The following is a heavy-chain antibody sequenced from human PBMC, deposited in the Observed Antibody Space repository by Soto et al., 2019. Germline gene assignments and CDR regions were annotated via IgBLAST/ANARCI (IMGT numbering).Heavy chain of an antibody. CDR2: IYPGDSDT. D-gene: IGHD6-6*01. CDR1: GYSFTSYL. J-gene: IGHJ4*02. Sequence: PGESLKVSCKGSGYSFTSYLIGWVRQMPGKGLEWMGIIYPGDSDTRYSPSFQGQVTISADKSISTAYLQWSSLKASDTAMYYCARPKDSSSSSFDYWGQGTLVTVPQ. V-gene: IGHV5-51*01. CDR3: ARPKDSSSSSFDY.